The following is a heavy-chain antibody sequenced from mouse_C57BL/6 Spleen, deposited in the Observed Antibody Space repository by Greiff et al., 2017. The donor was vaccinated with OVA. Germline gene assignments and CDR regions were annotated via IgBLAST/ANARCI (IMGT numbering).Heavy chain of an antibody. J-gene: IGHJ1*03. CDR3: ARSGGSYWYFDV. CDR2: INPGSGGT. V-gene: IGHV1-54*01. D-gene: IGHD1-1*02. CDR1: GYAFTNYL. Sequence: VQLQQSGAELVRPGTSVKVSCKASGYAFTNYLIEWVKQRPGQGLEWIGVINPGSGGTNYNEKFKGKATLTADKSSSTAYMQLSSLTSEDSAVYCCARSGGSYWYFDVWGTGTTVTVSS.